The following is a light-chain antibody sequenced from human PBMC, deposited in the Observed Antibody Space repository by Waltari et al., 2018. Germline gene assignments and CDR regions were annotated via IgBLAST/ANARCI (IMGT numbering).Light chain of an antibody. CDR1: RSGIGGTDF. J-gene: IGLJ2*01. CDR2: DVN. V-gene: IGLV2-14*01. CDR3: SSPSTNSVFV. Sequence: QSALPQPPSETASPGQAITIPCTGTRSGIGGTDFASWYQHHPGRGPYVLIFDVNHPPSGIPDRFSGSKSGNTASLTISGLQAEDDADYYCSSPSTNSVFVFGGGTKVTVL.